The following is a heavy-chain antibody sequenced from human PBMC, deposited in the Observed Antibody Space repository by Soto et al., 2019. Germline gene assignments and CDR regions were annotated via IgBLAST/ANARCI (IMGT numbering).Heavy chain of an antibody. D-gene: IGHD3-3*01. V-gene: IGHV3-23*01. CDR3: AKGGPVLEWFLATNDY. J-gene: IGHJ4*02. Sequence: GGSLRLSCVASRFTFSSYAMAWVRQAPGKGLEWVSVISGSGGSTHYADSVKGRFTISRDNSKNTLYLQMNSLRVEDTAVYYCAKGGPVLEWFLATNDYWGQGTQVTVSS. CDR2: ISGSGGST. CDR1: RFTFSSYA.